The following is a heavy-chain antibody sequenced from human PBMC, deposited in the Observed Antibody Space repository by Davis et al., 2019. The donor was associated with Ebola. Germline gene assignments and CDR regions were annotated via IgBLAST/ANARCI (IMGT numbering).Heavy chain of an antibody. J-gene: IGHJ5*02. CDR3: ARSTIYWFDP. D-gene: IGHD2-21*01. Sequence: SVKVSCKASGGTFSSYAISWVRQAPGQGLEWMGGIIPIFGTTNYAQKFQGRVTMTTDTSTSTAYMELRSLRSDDTAVYYCARSTIYWFDPWGQGTLVTVSS. CDR1: GGTFSSYA. V-gene: IGHV1-69*05. CDR2: IIPIFGTT.